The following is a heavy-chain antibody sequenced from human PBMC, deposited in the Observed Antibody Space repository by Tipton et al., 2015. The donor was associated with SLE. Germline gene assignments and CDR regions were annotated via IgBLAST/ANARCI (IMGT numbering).Heavy chain of an antibody. D-gene: IGHD3-10*01. CDR1: GYSISSGYY. CDR2: IYHSGST. V-gene: IGHV4-38-2*02. Sequence: LRLSCAVSGYSISSGYYWGWIRQPPGKGLEWIGSIYHSGSTYYNPSLKSGVTISVDTSKNQFSLKLSSVTAADTAVYYCARDHGSGSYYNPHWFDPWGQGTLVTVPS. CDR3: ARDHGSGSYYNPHWFDP. J-gene: IGHJ5*02.